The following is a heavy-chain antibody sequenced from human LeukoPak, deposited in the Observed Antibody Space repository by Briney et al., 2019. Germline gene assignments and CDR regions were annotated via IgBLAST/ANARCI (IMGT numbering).Heavy chain of an antibody. V-gene: IGHV4-59*08. CDR3: ARLYYYGSGNWFDP. CDR2: IYYSGSA. CDR1: GGSISSYY. J-gene: IGHJ5*02. D-gene: IGHD3-10*01. Sequence: SETLSLTFTVSGGSISSYYWSWIRQPPGKGLEWIGYIYYSGSANYNPSLKSRVTISVDTSKNQFSLKLSSVTAADTAVYYCARLYYYGSGNWFDPWGQGTLVTVSS.